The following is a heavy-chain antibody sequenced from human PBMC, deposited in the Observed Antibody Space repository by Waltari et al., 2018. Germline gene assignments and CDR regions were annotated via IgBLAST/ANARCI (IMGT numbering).Heavy chain of an antibody. J-gene: IGHJ4*02. V-gene: IGHV3-33*01. CDR2: IWYDGSKK. Sequence: QVQLVESGGGVVQPGRSLRLSCAASGFTFSSYGMHWARQAPGKGLEWVAVIWYDGSKKYYADSVKGRFTISRDNSRNTLDLQMNSLRADDTALYYCARDNWGPDYWGQGTLVTVSS. CDR1: GFTFSSYG. CDR3: ARDNWGPDY. D-gene: IGHD7-27*01.